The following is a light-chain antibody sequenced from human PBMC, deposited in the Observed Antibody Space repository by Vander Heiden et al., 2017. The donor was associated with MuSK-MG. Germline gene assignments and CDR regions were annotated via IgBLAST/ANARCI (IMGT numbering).Light chain of an antibody. CDR2: DDS. V-gene: IGLV3-21*02. CDR1: NIGSKS. Sequence: SYVLTQPPSVSVAPGQTARITCGGNNIGSKSVHWYQQKPGQAPVLVVYDDSDRLSGIPERFSGSNSGNTATLTISRVEAGDEADYYCQVWDSSSDHPGVVFGGGAKLTVL. J-gene: IGLJ2*01. CDR3: QVWDSSSDHPGVV.